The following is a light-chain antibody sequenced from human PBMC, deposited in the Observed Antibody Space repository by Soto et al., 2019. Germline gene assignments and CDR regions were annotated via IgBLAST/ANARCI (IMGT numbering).Light chain of an antibody. V-gene: IGKV3-20*01. CDR2: GAS. J-gene: IGKJ5*01. Sequence: PGERATLSCRASQSVSNNYLAWYLQKPGQAPRLLIYGASSRATGIPDRFSGSGSGTDFTLTITRLEPEDFAVYYCQQDGNSPSTFGQGTRLEI. CDR1: QSVSNNY. CDR3: QQDGNSPST.